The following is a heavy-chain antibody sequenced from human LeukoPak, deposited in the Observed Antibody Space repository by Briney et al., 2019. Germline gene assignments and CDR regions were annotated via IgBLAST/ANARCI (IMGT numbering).Heavy chain of an antibody. CDR3: ARGWYSSSWYEGSNWFDP. V-gene: IGHV3-21*01. D-gene: IGHD6-13*01. J-gene: IGHJ5*02. Sequence: GGSLRLSCAASGCTFSSYSMNWVRQAPGKGLEWVSSISSSSSYIYYADSVKGRFTISRDNAKNSLYLQMNSLRAEDTAVYYCARGWYSSSWYEGSNWFDPWGQGTLVTVSS. CDR2: ISSSSSYI. CDR1: GCTFSSYS.